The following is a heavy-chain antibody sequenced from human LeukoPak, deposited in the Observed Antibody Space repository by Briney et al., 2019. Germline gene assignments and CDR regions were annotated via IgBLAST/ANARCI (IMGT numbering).Heavy chain of an antibody. CDR3: ARDGTAGFSFDP. D-gene: IGHD1/OR15-1a*01. J-gene: IGHJ5*02. CDR1: GFSFSSYS. CDR2: LYSGGDT. Sequence: GGSLRLSCAASGFSFSSYSMNWVRQAPGKGLGWVSVLYSGGDTFYADSVKGRFTISRDNSKNTLYLQMNSLRAEDTAVYYCARDGTAGFSFDPWGQGTLVTVSS. V-gene: IGHV3-66*01.